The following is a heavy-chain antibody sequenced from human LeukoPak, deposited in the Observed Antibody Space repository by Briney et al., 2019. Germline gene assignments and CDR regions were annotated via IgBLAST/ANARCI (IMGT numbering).Heavy chain of an antibody. J-gene: IGHJ4*02. D-gene: IGHD4-17*01. CDR1: GGSISSGGYS. CDR3: ARDRYGDHTYFDY. Sequence: PSETLSLTCAVSGGSISSGGYSRSWIRQPPGKGLEWIGYIYHSGSTYYNPSLKSRVTISVDRSKNQFSLKLNSVTAADTAVYYCARDRYGDHTYFDYWAREPWSPSPQ. CDR2: IYHSGST. V-gene: IGHV4-30-2*01.